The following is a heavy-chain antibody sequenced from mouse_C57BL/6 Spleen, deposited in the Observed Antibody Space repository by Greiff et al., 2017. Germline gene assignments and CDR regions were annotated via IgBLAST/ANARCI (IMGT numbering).Heavy chain of an antibody. CDR2: IYPGDGDT. Sequence: VQLQQSGPELVKPGASVKISCKASGYAFSSSWMNWVKQRPGKGLEWIGRIYPGDGDTNYNGKFKGKATLTADKSSSTAYMQLSSLTSEDSAVYYWARSAVTTPLYFDYWGQGTTLTVSS. D-gene: IGHD2-2*01. J-gene: IGHJ2*01. CDR3: ARSAVTTPLYFDY. V-gene: IGHV1-82*01. CDR1: GYAFSSSW.